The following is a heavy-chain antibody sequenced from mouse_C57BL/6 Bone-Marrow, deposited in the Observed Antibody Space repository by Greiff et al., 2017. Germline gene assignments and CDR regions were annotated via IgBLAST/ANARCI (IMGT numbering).Heavy chain of an antibody. J-gene: IGHJ2*01. Sequence: VQLQQSGAELARPGASVKLSCKASGYTFTSYGISWVKQRTGQGLEWIGESDSRSGNTYYNEKFKGKATLTADKSSSTAYMELRSLTSEDSAVYFCARDGYYFYYFDYWGQGTTLTVSS. CDR3: ARDGYYFYYFDY. CDR2: SDSRSGNT. D-gene: IGHD2-3*01. CDR1: GYTFTSYG. V-gene: IGHV1-81*01.